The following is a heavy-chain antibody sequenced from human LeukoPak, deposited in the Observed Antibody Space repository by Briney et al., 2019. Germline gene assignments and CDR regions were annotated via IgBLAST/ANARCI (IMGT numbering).Heavy chain of an antibody. CDR2: IGIAGDT. D-gene: IGHD6-13*01. V-gene: IGHV3-13*04. CDR1: GFTFSSYD. Sequence: GGSLRLSCAASGFTFSSYDMHWVRQVTGKRLEWVSAIGIAGDTYYLDSVKGRFTISRENAKNTLFLQMNSLRADDTAVYFCAKDQKSIAATGYDYWGQGTLVTVSS. CDR3: AKDQKSIAATGYDY. J-gene: IGHJ4*02.